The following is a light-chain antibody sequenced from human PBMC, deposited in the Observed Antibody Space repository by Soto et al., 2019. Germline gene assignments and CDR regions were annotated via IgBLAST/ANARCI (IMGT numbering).Light chain of an antibody. CDR2: DAS. Sequence: EVVLTQSPTPLSLSPGESATPSCRASQSVGSSLAWFQQIPGQAPRLLIYDASNRVTGIPARFSGSGSGTDFTVTISSLEPEDFVVYYCQQRSSWPITFGQGTRLEIK. J-gene: IGKJ5*01. CDR1: QSVGSS. V-gene: IGKV3-11*01. CDR3: QQRSSWPIT.